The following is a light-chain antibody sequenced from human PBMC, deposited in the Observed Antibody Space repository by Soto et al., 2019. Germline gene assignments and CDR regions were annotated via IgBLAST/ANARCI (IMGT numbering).Light chain of an antibody. CDR3: QQANNFPPT. J-gene: IGKJ1*01. CDR2: GAS. CDR1: QGIFSW. Sequence: DIQMTQSPSSVSASVGDRVTFTCRASQGIFSWLAWYQQKPGEAPKLLISGASNLQSGVPSRFSVSGSGTDFNLTISSLQPEDFAIYFCQQANNFPPTFGQGTKVEI. V-gene: IGKV1-12*01.